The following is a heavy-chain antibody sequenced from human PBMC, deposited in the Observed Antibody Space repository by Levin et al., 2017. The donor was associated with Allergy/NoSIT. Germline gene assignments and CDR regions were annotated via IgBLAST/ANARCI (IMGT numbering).Heavy chain of an antibody. V-gene: IGHV3-11*01. Sequence: LSLTCAASGFTFSDYYMSWIRQAPGKGLEWVSFISNSGSTRYYADSVKGRFTISRDNAKNSLYLQMNSLRAEDTAVYYCAREPPPPYNFRLYYYYYGMDVWGRGTTVTVSS. J-gene: IGHJ6*02. CDR1: GFTFSDYY. CDR3: AREPPPPYNFRLYYYYYGMDV. CDR2: ISNSGSTR. D-gene: IGHD5-24*01.